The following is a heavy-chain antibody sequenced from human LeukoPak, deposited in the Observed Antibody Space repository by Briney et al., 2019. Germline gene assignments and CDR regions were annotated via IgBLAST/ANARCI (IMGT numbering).Heavy chain of an antibody. J-gene: IGHJ4*02. D-gene: IGHD6-6*01. Sequence: PGGSLTLSXAASGLTFSSECMHCVGQPPGKGLEWVAFIRYDGSNKYYADSVKGRFTISRDNSKSTLYLQMNSLRAEDTAVYYCAKDSRPELGFDYWGQGTLVTVSS. V-gene: IGHV3-30*02. CDR2: IRYDGSNK. CDR1: GLTFSSEC. CDR3: AKDSRPELGFDY.